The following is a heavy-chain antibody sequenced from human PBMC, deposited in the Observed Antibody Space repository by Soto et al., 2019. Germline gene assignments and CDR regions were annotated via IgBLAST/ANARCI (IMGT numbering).Heavy chain of an antibody. CDR3: TRTARLQRQLRVNFDY. CDR1: GFTFSSYA. D-gene: IGHD1-1*01. CDR2: ISGRGGST. V-gene: IGHV3-23*01. J-gene: IGHJ4*02. Sequence: PGGSLRLSCAASGFTFSSYAMSWVRQAPGKGLEWVSAISGRGGSTYYADSVKGRFTISRDNSKNTLYLQMNSLRAEDTAVYYCTRTARLQRQLRVNFDYWGQGTLVTVSS.